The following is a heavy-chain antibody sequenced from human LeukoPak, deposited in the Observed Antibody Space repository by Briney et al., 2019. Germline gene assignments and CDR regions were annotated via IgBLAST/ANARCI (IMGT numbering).Heavy chain of an antibody. CDR3: ARGYSYGLFDY. D-gene: IGHD5-18*01. Sequence: GASVKVSCKASGYTFTSYAMHWVRQAPGQRLERMGWINAGNGNTKYSQKFQGRVTITRDTSASTAYMELSSLRSEDTAVYYCARGYSYGLFDYWGQGTLVTVSS. CDR2: INAGNGNT. V-gene: IGHV1-3*01. CDR1: GYTFTSYA. J-gene: IGHJ4*02.